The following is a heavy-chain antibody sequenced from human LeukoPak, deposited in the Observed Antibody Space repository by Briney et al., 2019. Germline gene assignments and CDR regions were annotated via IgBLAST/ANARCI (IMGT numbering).Heavy chain of an antibody. D-gene: IGHD5-18*01. V-gene: IGHV4-34*01. CDR2: INHSGST. CDR3: ARRLPSDY. CDR1: GGSFSGYY. J-gene: IGHJ4*02. Sequence: SETLSLTCAVYGGSFSGYYWSWIRQPPGKGLEWIGEINHSGSTNYNPSLKSRVTISVDTSKNQFSLKLSSVTAADTAVYYCARRLPSDYWGQGTLVTVSS.